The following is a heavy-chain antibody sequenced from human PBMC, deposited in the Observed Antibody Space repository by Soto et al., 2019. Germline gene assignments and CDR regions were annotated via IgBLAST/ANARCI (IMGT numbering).Heavy chain of an antibody. CDR1: GYTFTSYG. Sequence: AASVKVSCKASGYTFTSYGISWVRQAPGQGLEWMGWISAYNGNTNYAQKLQGRVTMTTDTSTSTAYMELRSLRSDDTAVYYCARESEGARPLDFDYWGQGTLVTVSS. V-gene: IGHV1-18*01. CDR3: ARESEGARPLDFDY. CDR2: ISAYNGNT. J-gene: IGHJ4*02. D-gene: IGHD1-26*01.